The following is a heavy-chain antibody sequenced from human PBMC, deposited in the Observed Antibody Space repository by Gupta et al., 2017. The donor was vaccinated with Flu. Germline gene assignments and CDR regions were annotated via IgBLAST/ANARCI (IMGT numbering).Heavy chain of an antibody. D-gene: IGHD3-3*01. J-gene: IGHJ6*02. CDR1: GFTFSGPA. Sequence: EVQLVESGGGLVQPGGSLKLSCAASGFTFSGPAMHWVRQASGEGLEWVGRIRRKANSYATAYAASVKGRFTISRDDSKNTAYLQMNSLKTEDTAVYYCTHLQEEWLFGYYYYYGMDVWGQGTTVTVSS. CDR3: THLQEEWLFGYYYYYGMDV. CDR2: IRRKANSYAT. V-gene: IGHV3-73*02.